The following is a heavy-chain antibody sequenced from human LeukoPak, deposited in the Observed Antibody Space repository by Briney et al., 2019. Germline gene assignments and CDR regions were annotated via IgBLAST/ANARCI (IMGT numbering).Heavy chain of an antibody. CDR3: ARDNWNDVEYYYYGMDV. CDR2: IYSGGST. CDR1: GFTVSSNY. J-gene: IGHJ6*02. V-gene: IGHV3-66*01. Sequence: PGGSLRLSCAASGFTVSSNYMSWVRQAPGKGLEWVSVIYSGGSTYYADSVKGRFTISRDNSKNTLYLQMNSLRAEDTAVYYCARDNWNDVEYYYYGMDVWGQGTTVTVSS. D-gene: IGHD1-20*01.